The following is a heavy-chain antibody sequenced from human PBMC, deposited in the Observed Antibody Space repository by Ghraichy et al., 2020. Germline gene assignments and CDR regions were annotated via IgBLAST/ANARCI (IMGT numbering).Heavy chain of an antibody. CDR1: GYTFTSYY. D-gene: IGHD1-26*01. CDR2: INPSGGST. J-gene: IGHJ4*02. Sequence: ASVKVSCKASGYTFTSYYMHWVRQAPGQGLEWMGIINPSGGSTSYAQKFQGRVTMTKDTSTSTVYMELSSLRSEDTAVYYCARDMNGNYFDYWGQGTLVTVSS. CDR3: ARDMNGNYFDY. V-gene: IGHV1-46*01.